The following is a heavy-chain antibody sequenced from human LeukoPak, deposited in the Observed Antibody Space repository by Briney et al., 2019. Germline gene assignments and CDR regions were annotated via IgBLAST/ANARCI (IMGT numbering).Heavy chain of an antibody. CDR2: ISGSGGST. Sequence: QPGGSLRLSCAASGFTFSSYSMNWVRQAPGKGLEWVSAISGSGGSTYYADSVKGRFTISRDNSKNTLYLQMNSLRAEDTAVYYCAKVRDTYYYDSSGHFDYWGQGTLVTVSS. CDR1: GFTFSSYS. J-gene: IGHJ4*02. D-gene: IGHD3-22*01. V-gene: IGHV3-23*01. CDR3: AKVRDTYYYDSSGHFDY.